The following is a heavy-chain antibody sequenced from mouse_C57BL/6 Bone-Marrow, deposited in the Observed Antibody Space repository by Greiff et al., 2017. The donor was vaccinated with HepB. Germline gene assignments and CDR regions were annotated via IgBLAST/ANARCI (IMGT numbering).Heavy chain of an antibody. V-gene: IGHV1-81*01. CDR1: GYTFTSYG. D-gene: IGHD2-10*01. CDR3: ARRRALLAWFAY. Sequence: VKLMESGAELARPGASVKLSCKASGYTFTSYGISWVKQRTGQGLEWIGEIYPRSGNTYYNEKFKGKATLTADKSSSTAYMELRSLTSEDSAVYFCARRRALLAWFAYWGQGTLVTVSA. CDR2: IYPRSGNT. J-gene: IGHJ3*01.